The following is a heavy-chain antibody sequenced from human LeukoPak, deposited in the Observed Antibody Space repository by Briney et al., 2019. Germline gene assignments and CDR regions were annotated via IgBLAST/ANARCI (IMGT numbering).Heavy chain of an antibody. Sequence: SETLSLTCTVSGGSISSYYWNWIRQPAGKGLELIGRIYTSGSTSYNSSLKSRVTMSVDTSKNQFSLKLSSVTAADTAVYYCARDFGPSRGFYYWGQGTLVTVSS. V-gene: IGHV4-4*07. J-gene: IGHJ4*02. CDR1: GGSISSYY. CDR2: IYTSGST. CDR3: ARDFGPSRGFYY. D-gene: IGHD3-10*01.